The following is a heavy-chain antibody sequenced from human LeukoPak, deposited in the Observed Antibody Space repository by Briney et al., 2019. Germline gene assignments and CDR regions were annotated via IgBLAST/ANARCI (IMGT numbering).Heavy chain of an antibody. CDR3: AKDRSISSGKRVYYYYYMDV. CDR2: ISNSGGST. CDR1: GFTFSSYG. Sequence: GGSLRLSCAASGFTFSSYGMSWVRQAPGKGLEWVSSISNSGGSTYHADSVKGRFTISRDNSKNTLYLQMNSLRAEDTAVYYCAKDRSISSGKRVYYYYYMDVWGKGTTVTISS. J-gene: IGHJ6*03. V-gene: IGHV3-23*01. D-gene: IGHD3-22*01.